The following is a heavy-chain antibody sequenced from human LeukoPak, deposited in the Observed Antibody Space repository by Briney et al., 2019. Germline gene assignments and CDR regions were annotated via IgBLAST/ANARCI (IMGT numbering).Heavy chain of an antibody. J-gene: IGHJ4*02. D-gene: IGHD1-26*01. Sequence: GGSLRLSCAASGFTFSNYWMGWVRQAPGKGLEWVANIKQDGSQKYFGDSVRGRFAISRDNTENSLFLQMSSLRDEDTAVYYCARDSGSYHFDSCWGQGTLVTVSS. CDR3: ARDSGSYHFDSC. CDR2: IKQDGSQK. V-gene: IGHV3-7*01. CDR1: GFTFSNYW.